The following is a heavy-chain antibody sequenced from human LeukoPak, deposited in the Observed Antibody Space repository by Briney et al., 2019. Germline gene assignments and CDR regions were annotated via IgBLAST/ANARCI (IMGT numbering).Heavy chain of an antibody. CDR1: GFTFSTYD. Sequence: GGSLRLSCAASGFTFSTYDMSWVRQAPGKGLEWVSVIRGSGSSTYYADSVKGRFTISRDNSKNTLYLQMNSLRAEDTAVYYCAKDTMSFVGASDYWGQGTLVTVSS. D-gene: IGHD2-21*01. J-gene: IGHJ4*02. CDR2: IRGSGSST. CDR3: AKDTMSFVGASDY. V-gene: IGHV3-23*01.